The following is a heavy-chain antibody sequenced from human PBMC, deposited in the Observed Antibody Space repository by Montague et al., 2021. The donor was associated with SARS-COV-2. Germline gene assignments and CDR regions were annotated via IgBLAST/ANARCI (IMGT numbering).Heavy chain of an antibody. Sequence: SLRLSCAASGFTISSYGINWVRQAPGKGLEWLSYFGSTSSNIYYGDSVKGRFTVSRDNAKNSVSLQMNGLRAEDTAAYYCARDTPTGYANSWRNNHYHYGMDVWGQGTTVTVSS. D-gene: IGHD1-14*01. CDR2: FGSTSSNI. CDR3: ARDTPTGYANSWRNNHYHYGMDV. CDR1: GFTISSYG. V-gene: IGHV3-21*01. J-gene: IGHJ6*02.